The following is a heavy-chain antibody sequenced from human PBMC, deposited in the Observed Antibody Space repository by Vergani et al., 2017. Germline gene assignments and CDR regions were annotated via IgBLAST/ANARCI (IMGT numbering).Heavy chain of an antibody. Sequence: QVQLVQSGAEVKKPGSSVKVSCKASGGTFSSYAISWVRQAPGQGLEWMGRIIPIFGTANYAQKFQGRVTITADESTSTAYMELSSLRTEDTAVYYCARDPLRGVSGRVLQVDYWGQGTLVTVSS. CDR2: IIPIFGTA. D-gene: IGHD3-10*01. CDR1: GGTFSSYA. CDR3: ARDPLRGVSGRVLQVDY. J-gene: IGHJ4*02. V-gene: IGHV1-69*18.